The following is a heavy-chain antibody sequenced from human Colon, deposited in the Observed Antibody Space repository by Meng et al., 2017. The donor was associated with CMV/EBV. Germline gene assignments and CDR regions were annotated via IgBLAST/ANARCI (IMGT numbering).Heavy chain of an antibody. CDR1: GYPFTALY. CDR3: GREDWGGGFDY. V-gene: IGHV1-2*06. D-gene: IGHD7-27*01. J-gene: IGHJ4*02. CDR2: INPYSAET. Sequence: FCVPSGYPFTALYILGVRQAPGQGLAWLGQINPYSAETDYAQKFQGRVTMTNDTSTSTAYMELRGLTSDDTAVYYCGREDWGGGFDYWGQGTLVTVSS.